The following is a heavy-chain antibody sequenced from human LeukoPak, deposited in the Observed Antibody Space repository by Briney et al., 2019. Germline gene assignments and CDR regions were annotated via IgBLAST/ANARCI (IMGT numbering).Heavy chain of an antibody. V-gene: IGHV3-53*01. D-gene: IGHD2-21*02. CDR2: IHSDGNT. J-gene: IGHJ4*02. Sequence: GGSLRLSCAASGFSVSNNYMNWVRQAPGKGLEWVSVIHSDGNTYYADSVEGRFTISRDKSKNTLYLQMNSLRAEDTAVYHCARVDVSGTCGGDCYTFDYWGQGTLVTVSS. CDR3: ARVDVSGTCGGDCYTFDY. CDR1: GFSVSNNY.